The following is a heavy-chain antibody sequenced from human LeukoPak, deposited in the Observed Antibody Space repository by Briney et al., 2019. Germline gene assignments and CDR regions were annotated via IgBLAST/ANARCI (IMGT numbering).Heavy chain of an antibody. CDR2: IKEDGSET. CDR1: GFQFNTYW. J-gene: IGHJ5*02. Sequence: GGSLRLSCAGSGFQFNTYWISWIRQAPGKRLQWLGNIKEDGSETYYVGSLKGRLTISRDNAKNSSFLEMSSLGVEDTAVYYCARDVGRFCTRGSCFSDAWGQGTLVTVSS. CDR3: ARDVGRFCTRGSCFSDA. D-gene: IGHD2-15*01. V-gene: IGHV3-7*05.